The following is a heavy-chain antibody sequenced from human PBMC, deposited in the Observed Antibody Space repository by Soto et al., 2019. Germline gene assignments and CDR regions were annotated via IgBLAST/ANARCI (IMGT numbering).Heavy chain of an antibody. CDR3: ARLFGGTRYFDWSDYYGMDV. Sequence: LEPLCHSWSVSGGSIGSYYWSCIRQHPGKGLEWIGCIYYSGSTNYNPSLKSRVTISVDTSKNQFSLKLSSVTAADTAVYYCARLFGGTRYFDWSDYYGMDVWGQGTTVTVSS. V-gene: IGHV4-59*08. J-gene: IGHJ6*02. D-gene: IGHD3-9*01. CDR1: GGSIGSYY. CDR2: IYYSGST.